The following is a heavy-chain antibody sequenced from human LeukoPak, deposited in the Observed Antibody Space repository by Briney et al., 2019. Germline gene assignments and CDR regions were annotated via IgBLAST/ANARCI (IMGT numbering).Heavy chain of an antibody. J-gene: IGHJ5*02. Sequence: SETLSLTCTVSGGSISSYYWSWIRQPAGKGLEWIGRIYTSGSTNYNPSLKSRVTMSVDTSKNQFSLKLSSVTAADTAVYYCAREYRTYYDFWSGQNWFDPWGQGTLVTVS. CDR1: GGSISSYY. CDR3: AREYRTYYDFWSGQNWFDP. CDR2: IYTSGST. V-gene: IGHV4-4*07. D-gene: IGHD3-3*01.